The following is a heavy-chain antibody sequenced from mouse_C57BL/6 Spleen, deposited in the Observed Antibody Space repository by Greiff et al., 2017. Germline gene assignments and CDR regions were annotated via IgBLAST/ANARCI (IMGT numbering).Heavy chain of an antibody. Sequence: QVQLQQPGAELVKPGASVKLFCKASGYTFTSYWMHWVKQRPGQGLEWIGMIHPNSGSTNYNEKFKSKATLTVDKSSSTAYMQLSSLTSEDSAVYYCARENYYGSSWFAYWGQGTLVTVSA. J-gene: IGHJ3*01. CDR1: GYTFTSYW. CDR3: ARENYYGSSWFAY. CDR2: IHPNSGST. V-gene: IGHV1-64*01. D-gene: IGHD1-1*01.